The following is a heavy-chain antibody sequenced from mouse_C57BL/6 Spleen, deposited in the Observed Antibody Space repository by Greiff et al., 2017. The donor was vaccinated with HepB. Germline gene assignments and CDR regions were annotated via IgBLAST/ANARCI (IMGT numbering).Heavy chain of an antibody. V-gene: IGHV1-52*01. Sequence: VQLQQPGAELVRPGSSVKLSCKASGYTFTSYWMHWVKQRPIQGLEWIGNIDPSDSETHYNQKFKDKATLTVDKSSSTAYMQLSSLTSEDSAVYYCARTAVENAMDYWGQGTSVTVSS. CDR1: GYTFTSYW. CDR2: IDPSDSET. CDR3: ARTAVENAMDY. J-gene: IGHJ4*01. D-gene: IGHD1-1*02.